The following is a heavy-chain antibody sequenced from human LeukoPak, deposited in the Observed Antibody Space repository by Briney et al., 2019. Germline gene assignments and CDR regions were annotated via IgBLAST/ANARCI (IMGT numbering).Heavy chain of an antibody. Sequence: ASVKVSCKAPGVTFNSYAISWVRQAPGQGLEWMGGLIPIFGKTNYAQKFQGRVTFTADESTSTTYMELSSLRSEDTAVYYCGRGAPSTAAPGDIRFWGQGTLVTVSS. J-gene: IGHJ4*02. CDR2: LIPIFGKT. V-gene: IGHV1-69*13. CDR1: GVTFNSYA. D-gene: IGHD6-6*01. CDR3: GRGAPSTAAPGDIRF.